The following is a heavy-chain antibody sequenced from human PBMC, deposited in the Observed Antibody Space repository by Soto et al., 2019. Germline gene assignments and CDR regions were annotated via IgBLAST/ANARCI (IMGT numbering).Heavy chain of an antibody. Sequence: GESLKISCKASGYNFTAFWIHWVRQMPGKGLEWMGKIDPSDSYTNYSPSFEGHVTISTDNSITTAYLQWSSLRASDTAMYYCARHGFSPQVFCGRSNIDYWGQGTLVTVSS. CDR3: ARHGFSPQVFCGRSNIDY. V-gene: IGHV5-10-1*01. CDR1: GYNFTAFW. CDR2: IDPSDSYT. J-gene: IGHJ4*02. D-gene: IGHD3-10*01.